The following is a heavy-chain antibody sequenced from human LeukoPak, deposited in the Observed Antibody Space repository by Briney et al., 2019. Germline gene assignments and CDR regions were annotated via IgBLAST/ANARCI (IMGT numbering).Heavy chain of an antibody. CDR3: ARDQRGLGSMVRGVTLSY. V-gene: IGHV3-21*01. Sequence: GGSLRLSCAASGFTFSSYSMNWVRQAPGKGLEWVSSISSSSSYIYYADSVKGRFAISRDNAENSLYLQMNSLRAEDTAVYYCARDQRGLGSMVRGVTLSYWGQGTLVTVSS. D-gene: IGHD3-10*01. CDR2: ISSSSSYI. CDR1: GFTFSSYS. J-gene: IGHJ4*02.